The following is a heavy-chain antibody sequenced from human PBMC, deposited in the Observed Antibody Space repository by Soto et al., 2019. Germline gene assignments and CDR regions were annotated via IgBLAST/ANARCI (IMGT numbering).Heavy chain of an antibody. D-gene: IGHD2-2*01. CDR3: ALESDIVVVPAGLLGAFDI. CDR1: GGSISSSSYY. J-gene: IGHJ3*02. Sequence: QLQLQESGPGLVKPSETLSLTCTVSGGSISSSSYYWGWIRQPPGKGLEWIGSIYYSGSTYYNPSLKSRVTISVDTSKNQFSLKLSSVTAADTAVYYCALESDIVVVPAGLLGAFDIWGQGTMVTVSS. CDR2: IYYSGST. V-gene: IGHV4-39*01.